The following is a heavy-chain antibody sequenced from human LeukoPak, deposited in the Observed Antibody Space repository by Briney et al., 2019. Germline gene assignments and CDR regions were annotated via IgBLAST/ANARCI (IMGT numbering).Heavy chain of an antibody. J-gene: IGHJ3*02. Sequence: PSETLSLTCTVSGGSISSYYWSWIRQPPGQGLEWIGYIYYSGSTNHNPSLKSRVTISVDTSKNQFSLKLSSVTAADTAVYYCAREGGIVGAHVAFDIWGQGTMVTVSS. V-gene: IGHV4-59*01. CDR2: IYYSGST. CDR1: GGSISSYY. D-gene: IGHD1-26*01. CDR3: AREGGIVGAHVAFDI.